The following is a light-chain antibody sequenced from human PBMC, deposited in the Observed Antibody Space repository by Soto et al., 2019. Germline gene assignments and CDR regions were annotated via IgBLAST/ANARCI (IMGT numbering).Light chain of an antibody. J-gene: IGKJ4*01. CDR3: QQSYSTPPT. Sequence: DIQMTQSPSSLSASVGDRVTLTCRASQSISTYLNWYQQKPGKAPKLLIYAAYSLQSGVPSRFSGSGSGTDFTLTISSLQPEDFVTYYCQQSYSTPPTFGGGTKVEIK. CDR2: AAY. CDR1: QSISTY. V-gene: IGKV1-39*01.